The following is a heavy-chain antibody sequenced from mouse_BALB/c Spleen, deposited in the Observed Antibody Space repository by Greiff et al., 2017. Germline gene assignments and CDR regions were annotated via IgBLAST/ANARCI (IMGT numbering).Heavy chain of an antibody. Sequence: VQLQQSGPGLVKPSQSLSLTCSVTGYSITSGYYWNWIRQFPGNKLEWMGYISYDGSNNYNPSLKNRISITRDTSKNQFFLKLNSVTTEDTATYYCARDGKRTYYFDYWGQGTTLTVSS. J-gene: IGHJ2*01. CDR1: GYSITSGYY. D-gene: IGHD2-1*01. V-gene: IGHV3-6*02. CDR2: ISYDGSN. CDR3: ARDGKRTYYFDY.